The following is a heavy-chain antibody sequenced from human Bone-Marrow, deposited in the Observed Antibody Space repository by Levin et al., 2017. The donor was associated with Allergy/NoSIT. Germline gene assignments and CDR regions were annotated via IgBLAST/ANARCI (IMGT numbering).Heavy chain of an antibody. Sequence: ETLSLTCAASGFTVSSNYMSWVRQAPGKGLEWVSVIYSGGSTYYADSVKGRFTISRDNSKNTLYLQMNSLRAEDTAVYYCARGTRRYNWNPPAKSGYYYMDVWGKGTTVTVSS. J-gene: IGHJ6*03. CDR1: GFTVSSNY. CDR2: IYSGGST. D-gene: IGHD1-1*01. CDR3: ARGTRRYNWNPPAKSGYYYMDV. V-gene: IGHV3-66*02.